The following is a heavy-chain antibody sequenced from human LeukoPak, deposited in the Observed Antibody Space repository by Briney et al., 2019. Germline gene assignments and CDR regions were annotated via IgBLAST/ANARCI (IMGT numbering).Heavy chain of an antibody. D-gene: IGHD3-10*01. J-gene: IGHJ5*02. CDR1: GGSISSNNW. Sequence: SGTLSLTCAVSGGSISSNNWWTWVRQPPGKGLEWIGEVYHTGSTKCNPSLKSRVTISVDKSKDQFSLKLSSVTAADTAVYYCARDSGTTGEVKFDPWGQGTLVTVSS. CDR3: ARDSGTTGEVKFDP. V-gene: IGHV4-4*02. CDR2: VYHTGST.